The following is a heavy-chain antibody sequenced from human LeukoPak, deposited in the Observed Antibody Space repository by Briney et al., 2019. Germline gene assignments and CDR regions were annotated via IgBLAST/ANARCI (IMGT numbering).Heavy chain of an antibody. D-gene: IGHD1-14*01. CDR2: IKRKTDGGTT. V-gene: IGHV3-15*01. CDR1: GFTFSNAW. Sequence: GGSLRLSCAASGFTFSNAWMSWVRQAPGKGLEWVGRIKRKTDGGTTDYAAPVKGRFTISRDDSKDTLFMQRNSLKTEDTAVYYCTTAPHSGTYHRPAYGGQGTLVTVSS. J-gene: IGHJ4*02. CDR3: TTAPHSGTYHRPAY.